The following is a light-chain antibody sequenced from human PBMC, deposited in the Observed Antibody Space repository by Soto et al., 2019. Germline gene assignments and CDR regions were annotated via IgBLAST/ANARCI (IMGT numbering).Light chain of an antibody. CDR1: SSNIGSNT. Sequence: QSVPTQPPSASGTPGQRVTISCSGSSSNIGSNTVNWYQQLPGTAPKLLIYSNNQRPSGVPDRFSGSKSGTSASLAISGLQSEDEADYYCAAWDDSLNVYVVFGGGTKVTVL. CDR3: AAWDDSLNVYVV. V-gene: IGLV1-44*01. J-gene: IGLJ2*01. CDR2: SNN.